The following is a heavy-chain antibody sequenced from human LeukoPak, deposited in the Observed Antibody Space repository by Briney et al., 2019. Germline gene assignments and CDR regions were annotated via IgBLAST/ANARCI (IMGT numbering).Heavy chain of an antibody. V-gene: IGHV4-30-2*01. CDR2: IYHSGSS. Sequence: SSETLSLTCTVSGASISSGGSYWSWIRQPPGKGLEWVGYIYHSGSSYYNPSLKSRVTTSVDRSKNQFSLKLSSVTAADTAVYYCARGSSAGTTFDYWGQGTLVTVSS. CDR3: ARGSSAGTTFDY. D-gene: IGHD6-13*01. CDR1: GASISSGGSY. J-gene: IGHJ4*02.